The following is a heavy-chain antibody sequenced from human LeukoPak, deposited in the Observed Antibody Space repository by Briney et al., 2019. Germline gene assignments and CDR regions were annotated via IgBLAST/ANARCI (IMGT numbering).Heavy chain of an antibody. Sequence: SETLSLTCTVSGGSIGRSNFYWGWIRQSPGKGLEWIGSIYYSGSSHYNPSLKSRVTMSVDTSKDQFSLKLSSVTAADTAVYYCARSSGYCSGGSCYSGGVYYFDYWGQGTLVTVSS. CDR3: ARSSGYCSGGSCYSGGVYYFDY. CDR2: IYYSGSS. D-gene: IGHD2-15*01. J-gene: IGHJ4*02. CDR1: GGSIGRSNFY. V-gene: IGHV4-39*01.